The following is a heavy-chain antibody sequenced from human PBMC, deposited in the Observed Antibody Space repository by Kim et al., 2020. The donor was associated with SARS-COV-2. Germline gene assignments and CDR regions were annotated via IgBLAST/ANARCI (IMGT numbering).Heavy chain of an antibody. CDR2: ISSSGSTI. D-gene: IGHD5-18*01. J-gene: IGHJ6*02. CDR3: ARDRLASELWTLTPGYYYGMDV. Sequence: GGSLRLSCAAYGFTFSSYQMNWVRQAPGKGLEWVSYISSSGSTIYYPDSVKGRFTISRDNAKNSLYLQMNSLRAEDTAVYYCARDRLASELWTLTPGYYYGMDVWGQGTTVTVSS. CDR1: GFTFSSYQ. V-gene: IGHV3-48*03.